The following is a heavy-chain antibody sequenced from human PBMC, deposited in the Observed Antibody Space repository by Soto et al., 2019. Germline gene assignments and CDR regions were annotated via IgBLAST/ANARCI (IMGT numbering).Heavy chain of an antibody. Sequence: GVPLRLCCAASGVTFWIYAMNWFRQATGKGLEWVSTISGSGGSPYYADSVKGRFTISRDNSRNTLYLQMNSLRAGDSAIYYCAKEGTSGLYYFDYWGQGTLDTVSS. CDR3: AKEGTSGLYYFDY. D-gene: IGHD6-19*01. CDR2: ISGSGGSP. J-gene: IGHJ4*02. V-gene: IGHV3-23*01. CDR1: GVTFWIYA.